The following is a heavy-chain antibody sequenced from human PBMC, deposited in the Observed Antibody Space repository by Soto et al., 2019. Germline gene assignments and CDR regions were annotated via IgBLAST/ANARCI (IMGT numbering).Heavy chain of an antibody. CDR1: GFTFSSNW. J-gene: IGHJ4*02. D-gene: IGHD1-26*01. CDR3: AKVGTGSYSWRAS. Sequence: EVQLVESGGGLVQPGGSLRLSCAASGFTFSSNWMHWVRQAPGKGLVWVSRINSDGSTTTYADSVKGRFTVSRDNAKNTLYLQMNRLTAEDTAVYYCAKVGTGSYSWRASWGQGTRVTVSS. V-gene: IGHV3-74*01. CDR2: INSDGSTT.